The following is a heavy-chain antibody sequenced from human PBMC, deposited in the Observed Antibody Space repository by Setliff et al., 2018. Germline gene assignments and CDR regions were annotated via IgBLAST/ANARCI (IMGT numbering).Heavy chain of an antibody. CDR2: IIPLLGIP. CDR1: GDTFSSHV. D-gene: IGHD2-2*01. CDR3: ARVRYRGDRAQKGGPRHAFDV. J-gene: IGHJ3*01. Sequence: ASVKVSCKTSGDTFSSHVITWVRQAPGQGFEWMGGIIPLLGIPNYAQKFQGRVTVNADKSTNTVYMEVSSLRSEDTAVYYCARVRYRGDRAQKGGPRHAFDVWGQGTMVTVSS. V-gene: IGHV1-69*10.